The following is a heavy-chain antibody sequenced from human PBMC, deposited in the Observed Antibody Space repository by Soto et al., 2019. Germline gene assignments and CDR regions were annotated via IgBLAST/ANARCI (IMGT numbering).Heavy chain of an antibody. V-gene: IGHV1-69*01. D-gene: IGHD3-22*01. J-gene: IGHJ4*02. Sequence: QVQLVQSESEVKKPGSSVKVSCKVSGGTFKNYAISWVRQAPGQGLEWVGGILPVFDELHYAPKLQGRVTITEDEVTSTADLELGSLTSEDTAVYLCARASDTSGYHYWGQGTLVTVSS. CDR1: GGTFKNYA. CDR2: ILPVFDEL. CDR3: ARASDTSGYHY.